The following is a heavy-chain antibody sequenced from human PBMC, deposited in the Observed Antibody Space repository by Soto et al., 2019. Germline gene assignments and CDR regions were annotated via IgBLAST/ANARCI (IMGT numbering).Heavy chain of an antibody. D-gene: IGHD6-19*01. Sequence: SETLSLTCAVYGGSFSGYYWSWIRQPPGKGLEWIGEINHSGSTNYNPSLKSRVTISVDTSKNQFSLKLSSVTAADTAVYYCARGPPRQWLVLKLDYWGQGTLVTVSS. CDR1: GGSFSGYY. J-gene: IGHJ4*02. CDR2: INHSGST. CDR3: ARGPPRQWLVLKLDY. V-gene: IGHV4-34*01.